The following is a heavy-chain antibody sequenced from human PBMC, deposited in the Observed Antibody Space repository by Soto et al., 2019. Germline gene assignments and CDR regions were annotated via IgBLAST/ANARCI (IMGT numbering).Heavy chain of an antibody. CDR2: VYHSGST. CDR1: GYSISSGYY. V-gene: IGHV4-38-2*01. J-gene: IGHJ3*02. CDR3: ARNYDSSPDDAFDI. D-gene: IGHD3-22*01. Sequence: PSETLSLTCAVSGYSISSGYYWGWIRQPPGKGLEWIGSVYHSGSTYYNPSLKRRVTISVDTSKNQFSLKLDSVTAADTAVYYCARNYDSSPDDAFDIWGQGTMVTV.